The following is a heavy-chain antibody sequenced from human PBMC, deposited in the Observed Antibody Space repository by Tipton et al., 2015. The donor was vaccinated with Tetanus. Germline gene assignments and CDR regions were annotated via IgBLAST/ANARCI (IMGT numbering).Heavy chain of an antibody. CDR1: GGSVSSESYY. Sequence: TLSLTCTVSGGSVSSESYYWAWIRQTPGKGLEWIGSIYYGGNTYYNPSLKSRLTMAVDTSKTQVSLKLSSVTAAGTAVYYCATGRRTVGFDYWGQGALVTVSS. CDR2: IYYGGNT. V-gene: IGHV4-39*01. D-gene: IGHD4-23*01. J-gene: IGHJ4*02. CDR3: ATGRRTVGFDY.